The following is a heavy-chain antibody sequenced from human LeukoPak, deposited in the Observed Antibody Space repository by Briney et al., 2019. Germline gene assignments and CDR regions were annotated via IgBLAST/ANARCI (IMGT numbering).Heavy chain of an antibody. CDR3: ARSSGWRLYYFDY. Sequence: GRSLRLSCAASGFTFSSYGMHWVRQAPGKGLEWVAVISYDGSNKYYADSVKGRFTISRDNSKNTLYLQMNSLRAEDTAVYYCARSSGWRLYYFDYWGQGTLVTVSS. V-gene: IGHV3-30*03. D-gene: IGHD6-19*01. CDR2: ISYDGSNK. CDR1: GFTFSSYG. J-gene: IGHJ4*02.